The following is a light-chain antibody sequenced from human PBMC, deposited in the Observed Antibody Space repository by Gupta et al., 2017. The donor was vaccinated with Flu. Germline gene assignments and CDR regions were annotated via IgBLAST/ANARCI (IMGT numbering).Light chain of an antibody. CDR2: LGS. J-gene: IGKJ2*03. CDR3: RQSLQTPYS. CDR1: QSLLHSNGYNY. V-gene: IGKV2-28*01. Sequence: DIVMTQSPLSLPVTPGEPASISCRSSQSLLHSNGYNYLDWYLQKPVQSPQLLIYLGSNRASGVPDRFSGSGSGTDFTLKISIVEAEDVGVYYCRQSLQTPYSFGQGTKLEIK.